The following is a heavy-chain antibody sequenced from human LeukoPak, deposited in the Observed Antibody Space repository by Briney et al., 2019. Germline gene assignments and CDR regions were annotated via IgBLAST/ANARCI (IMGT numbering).Heavy chain of an antibody. V-gene: IGHV1-69*13. CDR2: NIPIFGTA. Sequence: ASVKVSCKASGGTFSSYAISWVRQAPGQGLEWMGENIPIFGTANYAQKFQGRVTITADESTSRAYMELSSLRSEDTAVYYCASWGVGRYCSGGSCYPGGADYWGQGTLVTVSS. CDR3: ASWGVGRYCSGGSCYPGGADY. CDR1: GGTFSSYA. J-gene: IGHJ4*02. D-gene: IGHD2-15*01.